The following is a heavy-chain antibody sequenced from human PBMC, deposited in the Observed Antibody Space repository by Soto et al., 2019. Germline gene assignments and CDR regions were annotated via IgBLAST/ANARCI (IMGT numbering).Heavy chain of an antibody. V-gene: IGHV1-69*01. CDR1: GGTFSSYA. J-gene: IGHJ5*02. D-gene: IGHD2-15*01. CDR2: IIPIFGTA. Sequence: QVQLVQSGAEVKKPGSSVKVSCKASGGTFSSYAISWVRQAPGQGLEWMGGIIPIFGTANYAQKFQGRVTITADESTSTAYMELSSLRSEDTAVYYCARTGYCSGGSCFLTIGRGWFDPWGQGTLVTVSS. CDR3: ARTGYCSGGSCFLTIGRGWFDP.